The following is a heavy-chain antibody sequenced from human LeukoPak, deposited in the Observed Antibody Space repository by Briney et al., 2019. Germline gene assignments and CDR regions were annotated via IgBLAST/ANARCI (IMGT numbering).Heavy chain of an antibody. CDR2: INPNSGGT. V-gene: IGHV1-2*02. D-gene: IGHD6-19*01. J-gene: IGHJ4*02. CDR1: GYTFSGYY. Sequence: ASVKVSCKASGYTFSGYYMHWVRQAPGQGLEWMGWINPNSGGTNYVQKFRGRVTMTRDTSISTAYMDLSRLRSDDTAVYYCARADGSAWPTGEFDYWGQGTLVTVSS. CDR3: ARADGSAWPTGEFDY.